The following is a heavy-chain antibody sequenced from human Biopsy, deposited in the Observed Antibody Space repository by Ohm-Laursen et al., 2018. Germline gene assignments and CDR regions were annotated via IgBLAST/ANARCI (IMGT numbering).Heavy chain of an antibody. CDR1: GRTFSDYR. CDR3: GNEVYGRDY. V-gene: IGHV4-34*08. J-gene: IGHJ4*02. CDR2: INQSGGT. Sequence: SETLSLTCVVFGRTFSDYRWTWIRQPPGKGREWIGKINQSGGTNFNPSLKSRVTISGDPSKYEFSLRLTSVTAADTAVYFCGNEVYGRDYWGLGARVTVSS. D-gene: IGHD4-17*01.